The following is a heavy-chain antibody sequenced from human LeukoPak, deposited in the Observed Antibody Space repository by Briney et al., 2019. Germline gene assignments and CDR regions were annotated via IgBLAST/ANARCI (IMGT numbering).Heavy chain of an antibody. CDR2: INSDGSST. V-gene: IGHV3-74*01. CDR3: AREMVAVAGISDYYYYGMDV. J-gene: IGHJ6*02. Sequence: GGSLRLSCAASGFTFSSYWMHWVRQAPGKVLVWVSRINSDGSSTSYADSVKGRFTISRDNAKNTLYLQMNSLRAEDTAVYYCAREMVAVAGISDYYYYGMDVWGQGTTVTVSS. CDR1: GFTFSSYW. D-gene: IGHD6-19*01.